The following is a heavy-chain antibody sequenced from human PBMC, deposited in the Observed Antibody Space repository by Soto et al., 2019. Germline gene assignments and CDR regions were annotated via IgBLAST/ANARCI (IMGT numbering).Heavy chain of an antibody. V-gene: IGHV1-3*01. CDR1: GYTFTSYA. Sequence: QGQLVQSGAEVKKPGASVKVSCKASGYTFTSYAMHWVRQAPGQRLEWMGWINAGNGNTKYSQKFQGRVTITRETSASTAYMELSSLRSEDTAVYYCARGITCSSTSCYNIDYWGQGTLVTVSS. CDR3: ARGITCSSTSCYNIDY. D-gene: IGHD2-2*02. CDR2: INAGNGNT. J-gene: IGHJ4*02.